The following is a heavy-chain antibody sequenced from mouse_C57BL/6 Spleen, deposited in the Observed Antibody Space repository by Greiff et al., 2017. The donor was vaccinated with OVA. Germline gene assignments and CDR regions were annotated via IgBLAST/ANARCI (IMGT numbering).Heavy chain of an antibody. J-gene: IGHJ2*01. V-gene: IGHV7-3*01. CDR1: GFTFTDYY. CDR2: IRNKANGYTT. D-gene: IGHD2-2*01. CDR3: ARYSPIYYGSYYFDY. Sequence: EVQGVESGGGLVQPGGSLSLSCAASGFTFTDYYMSWVRQPPGKALEWLGFIRNKANGYTTEYSASVKGRFTISRDNSQSILYLQMNALRAEDSATYYCARYSPIYYGSYYFDYWGQGTTLTVSS.